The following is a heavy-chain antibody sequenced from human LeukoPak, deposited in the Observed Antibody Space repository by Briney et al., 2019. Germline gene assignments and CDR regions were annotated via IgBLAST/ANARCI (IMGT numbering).Heavy chain of an antibody. V-gene: IGHV4-59*01. Sequence: SETLSLTCTVSGGSNSSYYWSWIRQPPGKGLEWIGYIYYSGSTNYNPSLKSRVTISVDTSKNQFSLKLSSVTAADTAVYYCARDVGAQFFDYWGQGTLVTVSS. J-gene: IGHJ4*02. CDR2: IYYSGST. CDR1: GGSNSSYY. D-gene: IGHD1-26*01. CDR3: ARDVGAQFFDY.